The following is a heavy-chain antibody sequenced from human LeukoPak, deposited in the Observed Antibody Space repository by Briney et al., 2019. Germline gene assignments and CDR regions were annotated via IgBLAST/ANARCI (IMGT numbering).Heavy chain of an antibody. V-gene: IGHV3-11*04. CDR2: ISSSGSTI. J-gene: IGHJ5*02. CDR3: ARDRVLRFLEWNMNWFDP. Sequence: PGGSLRLSCAASGFTFSDYYMSWIRQAPGKGLEWVSYISSSGSTIYYADSVKGRFTISRDNAKNSLYLQMNSLRDEDTAVYYCARDRVLRFLEWNMNWFDPWGQGTLVTVSS. D-gene: IGHD3-3*01. CDR1: GFTFSDYY.